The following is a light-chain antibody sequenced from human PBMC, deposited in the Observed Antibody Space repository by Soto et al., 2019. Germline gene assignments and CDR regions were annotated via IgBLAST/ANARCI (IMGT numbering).Light chain of an antibody. V-gene: IGKV1-39*01. CDR3: QQSYSTPRT. Sequence: DIQMTQSPSSLSASVGDRVTITCRASQSIISHLNWYQQKPGKAPNLLIHGALTLQSGVPSRFSGSGSGTDFTLTISSLQPEDFATYYCQQSYSTPRTFGQGTKVDIK. CDR2: GAL. J-gene: IGKJ1*01. CDR1: QSIISH.